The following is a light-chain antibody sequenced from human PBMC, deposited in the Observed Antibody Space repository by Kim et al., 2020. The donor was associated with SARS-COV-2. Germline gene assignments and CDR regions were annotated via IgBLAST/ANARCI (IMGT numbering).Light chain of an antibody. J-gene: IGLJ2*01. CDR3: CSYAGSSTFVV. CDR2: EVS. Sequence: QSSTIACTGTSRDVGNYNLVSWYQQRPGKAPKLIIFEVSKRPSGVSNRFSDSKSGDTASLTISGLQAEDESDYYCCSYAGSSTFVVFGGGTQLTVL. V-gene: IGLV2-23*02. CDR1: SRDVGNYNL.